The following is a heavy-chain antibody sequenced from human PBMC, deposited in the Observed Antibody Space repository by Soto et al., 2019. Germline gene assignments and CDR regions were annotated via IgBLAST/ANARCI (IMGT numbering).Heavy chain of an antibody. D-gene: IGHD3-10*01. V-gene: IGHV4-34*01. CDR3: ARGLIVWFGELSRRGGDYYYMDV. CDR2: SNDTGNI. Sequence: QVQLQQWGAGLLKPSETLSLTCAVYGGSFSGYQWTWIRQTPGKGLEWIGESNDTGNITYNPSLKSGVTIFINTPKTQISLKMSSVTAADTAVYYCARGLIVWFGELSRRGGDYYYMDVWGKGTTVTVSS. CDR1: GGSFSGYQ. J-gene: IGHJ6*03.